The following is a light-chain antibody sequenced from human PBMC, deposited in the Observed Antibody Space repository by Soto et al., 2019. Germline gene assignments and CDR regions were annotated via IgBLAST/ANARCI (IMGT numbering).Light chain of an antibody. V-gene: IGKV3-11*01. J-gene: IGKJ4*01. CDR1: QSVSIF. Sequence: EIVLTQSPATLSLSPGERATLSCRASQSVSIFLAWYQQKPGQAPRLLIYDASNRATGTPARFSGSGSGTDFTLTISSLEPEDFAVYYCQQRSNGLTFGGGTKVDIK. CDR2: DAS. CDR3: QQRSNGLT.